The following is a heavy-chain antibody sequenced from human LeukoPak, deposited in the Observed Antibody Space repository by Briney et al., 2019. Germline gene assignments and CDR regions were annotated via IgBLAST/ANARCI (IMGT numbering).Heavy chain of an antibody. CDR3: ARVSDYGDNYYFDY. J-gene: IGHJ4*02. CDR1: GFTVSSNY. CDR2: IYSGGST. V-gene: IGHV3-66*01. D-gene: IGHD4-17*01. Sequence: PGGSLRLSCAASGFTVSSNYMSWVRQAPGKGLEWVSVIYSGGSTYYADSVKGRFTISRDNSKNTLYLQMNSLRAEDTAVYYCARVSDYGDNYYFDYWGQGTVVTVSS.